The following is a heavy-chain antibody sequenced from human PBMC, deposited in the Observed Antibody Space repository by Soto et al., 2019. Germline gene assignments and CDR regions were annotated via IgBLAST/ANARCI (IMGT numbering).Heavy chain of an antibody. CDR3: ARRLTGRTTGDWFHP. V-gene: IGHV3-11*01. CDR2: ISSGGAVS. Sequence: VQLVESGGGLVKPGGSLRLSCAASGFVFSDYYMTWIRQAPGKGLEWISDISSGGAVSNFADSVRGRFTISRDNTNNSLYLQMNNLRAEDTAIYYCARRLTGRTTGDWFHPWGQGTLVTVSS. CDR1: GFVFSDYY. J-gene: IGHJ5*02. D-gene: IGHD1-1*01.